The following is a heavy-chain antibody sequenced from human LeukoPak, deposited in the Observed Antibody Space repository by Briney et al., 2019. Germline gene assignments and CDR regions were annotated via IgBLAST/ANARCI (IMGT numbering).Heavy chain of an antibody. D-gene: IGHD3-3*01. CDR2: IIPIFGTA. Sequence: ASVKVSCKXSGGTFSSYAISWVRQAPGQGLEWMGRIIPIFGTANYAQKFQGRVTITTDESTSTAYMELSSLRSEDTAVYYCARAGFLESGYFDYWGQGTLVTVSS. CDR3: ARAGFLESGYFDY. J-gene: IGHJ4*02. V-gene: IGHV1-69*05. CDR1: GGTFSSYA.